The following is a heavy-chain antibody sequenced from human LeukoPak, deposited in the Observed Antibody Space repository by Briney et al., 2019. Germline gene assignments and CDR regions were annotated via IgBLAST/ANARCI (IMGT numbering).Heavy chain of an antibody. CDR3: GYCSSASCLSYGLDV. CDR2: IYSGGST. J-gene: IGHJ6*02. Sequence: TGGSLRLSCAASGFTVSNSYMSWVRQAPGKGLEWVSIIYSGGSTYYADSVKDRFAISRDNSKNTLYLQMNSLRTDDTAVYYCGYCSSASCLSYGLDVWGQGTTVTVSS. D-gene: IGHD2-2*01. V-gene: IGHV3-53*01. CDR1: GFTVSNSY.